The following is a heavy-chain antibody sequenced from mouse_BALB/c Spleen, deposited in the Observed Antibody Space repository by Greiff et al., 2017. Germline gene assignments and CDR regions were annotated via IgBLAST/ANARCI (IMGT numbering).Heavy chain of an antibody. CDR1: SYTFTDYA. D-gene: IGHD1-2*01. V-gene: IGHV1-67*01. CDR2: ISTYYGNT. CDR3: ARSFTTATSWFAY. J-gene: IGHJ3*01. Sequence: VQLQQSGPELVRPGVSVKISCKGSSYTFTDYAMHWVKQSHAKSLEWIGVISTYYGNTNYNQKFKGKATMTVDKSSSTAYMELARLTSEDSAVYYCARSFTTATSWFAYWGQGTLVTVSA.